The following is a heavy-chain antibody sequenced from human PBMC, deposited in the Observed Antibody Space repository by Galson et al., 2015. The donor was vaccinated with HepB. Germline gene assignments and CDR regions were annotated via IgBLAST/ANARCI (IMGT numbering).Heavy chain of an antibody. D-gene: IGHD3-9*01. CDR3: ATLGVDILTGSVY. V-gene: IGHV1-46*01. J-gene: IGHJ4*02. Sequence: SVKVSCKASGYTFTGYYMHWVRQAPGQGLEWMGIINPSGGSTSYAQKFQGRVTMTRDTSTSTVYMELSSLRSEDTAVYYCATLGVDILTGSVYWGQGTLVTVSS. CDR2: INPSGGST. CDR1: GYTFTGYY.